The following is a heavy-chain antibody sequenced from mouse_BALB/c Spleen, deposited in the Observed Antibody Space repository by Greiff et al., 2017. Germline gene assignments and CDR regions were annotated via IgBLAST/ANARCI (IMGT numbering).Heavy chain of an antibody. J-gene: IGHJ2*01. CDR1: GFSLTSYG. CDR2: IWAGGST. CDR3: ARERCQPQYFDY. V-gene: IGHV2-9*02. D-gene: IGHD1-1*01. Sequence: QVQLKESGPGLVAPSQCLSITCTASGFSLTSYGVHWVRQPPGKGLEWLGVIWAGGSTNYNSALMSRLSISKDNSKSQIFLKMDSLQTDDTAMYYCARERCQPQYFDYWGQGTTRTVSS.